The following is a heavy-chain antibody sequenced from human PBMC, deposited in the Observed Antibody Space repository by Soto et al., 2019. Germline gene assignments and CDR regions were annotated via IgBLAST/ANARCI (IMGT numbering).Heavy chain of an antibody. V-gene: IGHV1-69*13. Sequence: ASVKVSCKASGGTFSSCAISWVRQAPGQGLEWMGGIIPIFGTANYAQKFQGRVTITADESTSTAYMELSSLRSEDTAVYYCAARSSWYENWFDPWGQGTLVTVSS. D-gene: IGHD6-13*01. CDR1: GGTFSSCA. J-gene: IGHJ5*02. CDR3: AARSSWYENWFDP. CDR2: IIPIFGTA.